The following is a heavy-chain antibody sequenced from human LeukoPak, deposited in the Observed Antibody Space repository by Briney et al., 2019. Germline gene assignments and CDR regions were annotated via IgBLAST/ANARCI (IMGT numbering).Heavy chain of an antibody. CDR3: ARDLTARSHFDY. Sequence: PGGSLRLSCAASGFTFSSYAMHWVRQAPGKGLEWVAVISYDGSNKYYADSVKGRFTISRDNSKNTLYLQMNSLRAEDTAVYYCARDLTARSHFDYLGQGTLVTVSS. J-gene: IGHJ4*02. CDR1: GFTFSSYA. D-gene: IGHD6-6*01. CDR2: ISYDGSNK. V-gene: IGHV3-30-3*01.